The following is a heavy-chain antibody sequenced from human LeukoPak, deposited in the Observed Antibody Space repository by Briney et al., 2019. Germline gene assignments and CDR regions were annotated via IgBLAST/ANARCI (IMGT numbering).Heavy chain of an antibody. V-gene: IGHV4-34*01. CDR1: GGSFSGYY. Sequence: SETLSLTCAVYGGSFSGYYWSWIRQPPGKGLEWIGEINHSGNTNSNPSLKSRVTMSVDTSKNQFSLKLSSLTAADTAMYYCASREPHGDYGGKIRYYYYMDVWGKGTTITISS. CDR2: INHSGNT. CDR3: ASREPHGDYGGKIRYYYYMDV. J-gene: IGHJ6*03. D-gene: IGHD4-23*01.